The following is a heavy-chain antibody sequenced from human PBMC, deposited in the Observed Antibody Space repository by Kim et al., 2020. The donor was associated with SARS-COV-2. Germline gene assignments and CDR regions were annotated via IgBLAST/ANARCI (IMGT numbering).Heavy chain of an antibody. CDR3: ARAAIFGTWDY. J-gene: IGHJ4*02. Sequence: SETLSLTCTVSGGSISSYYWSWIRQPPGKGLEWIGYIYYSGSTNYNPSLKSRGTISVDTTKNQFSLKLSSVTAADTAVYYCARAAIFGTWDYWGQGTLVTVSS. D-gene: IGHD3-3*01. CDR2: IYYSGST. CDR1: GGSISSYY. V-gene: IGHV4-59*01.